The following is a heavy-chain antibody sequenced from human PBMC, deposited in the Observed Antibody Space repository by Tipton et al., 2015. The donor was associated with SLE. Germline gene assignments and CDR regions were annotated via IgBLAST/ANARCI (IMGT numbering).Heavy chain of an antibody. CDR3: ARSRGIAAAEDY. Sequence: LRLSCTVSGGSISSYYWSWIRQPPGKGLEWIGYIYYSGSTNYNPSLKSRVTISVDTSKNQFSLKLSSVTAADTAVYYCARSRGIAAAEDYWGQGTLVTVSS. CDR2: IYYSGST. D-gene: IGHD6-13*01. J-gene: IGHJ4*02. CDR1: GGSISSYY. V-gene: IGHV4-59*01.